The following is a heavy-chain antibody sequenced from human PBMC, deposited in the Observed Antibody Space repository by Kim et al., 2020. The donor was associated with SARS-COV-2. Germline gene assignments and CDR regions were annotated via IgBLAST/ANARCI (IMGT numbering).Heavy chain of an antibody. CDR3: ARGRGYYDRKADY. V-gene: IGHV1-8*01. D-gene: IGHD3-22*01. J-gene: IGHJ4*02. Sequence: YAQKCQGRVTMTRNTSISTAYMELSSLRSEDTAVYYCARGRGYYDRKADYWGQGTLVTVSS.